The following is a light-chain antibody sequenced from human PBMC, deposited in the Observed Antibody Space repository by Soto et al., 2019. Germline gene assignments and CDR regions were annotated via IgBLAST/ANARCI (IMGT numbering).Light chain of an antibody. CDR2: GAS. CDR1: QSVSSSY. Sequence: EIVLTQSPGTLSLSPGERATLSCRASQSVSSSYLAWYQQKPGQAPRLLIYGASSRATGIPDRFSGSGSGTDVTLTISRLEPEDFAVYYCQQYGSSPRVTFGGGIKVEIK. J-gene: IGKJ4*01. V-gene: IGKV3-20*01. CDR3: QQYGSSPRVT.